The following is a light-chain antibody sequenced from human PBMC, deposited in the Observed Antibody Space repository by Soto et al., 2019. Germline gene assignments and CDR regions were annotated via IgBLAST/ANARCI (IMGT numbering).Light chain of an antibody. CDR1: QRISTC. J-gene: IGKJ5*01. CDR2: DAS. CDR3: QPYNNWPPIT. Sequence: IQLTPSHSTLSASVAERVTITCLASQRISTCLAWDQQKPGKAPTLLIYDASSLQSGVPSRFSGSGSGTEFTLTISSLQSEDFAVYYCQPYNNWPPITFGQGTRLEI. V-gene: IGKV1-5*01.